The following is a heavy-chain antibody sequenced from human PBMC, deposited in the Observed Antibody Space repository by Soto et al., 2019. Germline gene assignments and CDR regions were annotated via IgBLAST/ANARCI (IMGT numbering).Heavy chain of an antibody. CDR3: ARSDDCSGGSCYSDGLWFDP. V-gene: IGHV4-59*01. J-gene: IGHJ5*02. CDR1: GGSISSYY. D-gene: IGHD2-15*01. Sequence: QVQLQESGPGLVKPSETLSLTCTVSGGSISSYYWSWIRQPPGKGLEWIGYIYYSGSTNYNPSLKSRVTISVDTSKNQFSLKLSSVTAADTAVYYCARSDDCSGGSCYSDGLWFDPWGQGTLVTVSS. CDR2: IYYSGST.